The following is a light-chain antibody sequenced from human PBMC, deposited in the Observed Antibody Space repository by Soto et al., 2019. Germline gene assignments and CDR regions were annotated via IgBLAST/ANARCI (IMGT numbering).Light chain of an antibody. V-gene: IGKV1-33*01. Sequence: DIQLTQSPASLSASVGNSVTIACKASEGISNYLKWYQQKPGKAPTLLISGASNWETGIPSRFSGSGSGTDFTFTISSLQPEDIATYYCQQYGNLPYTFGQGTKLEIK. CDR2: GAS. CDR1: EGISNY. J-gene: IGKJ2*01. CDR3: QQYGNLPYT.